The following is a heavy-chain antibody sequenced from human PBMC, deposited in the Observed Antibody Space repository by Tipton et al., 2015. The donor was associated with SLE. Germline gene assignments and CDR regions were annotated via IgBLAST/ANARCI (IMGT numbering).Heavy chain of an antibody. Sequence: SLRLSCAASGFTFSHYWMHWVRQVPGQGLVWVSRVNTDGSYANYADSVKGRFTISRDNAKKSLYLQMNSLRADDTALYYCARFLYPYGMDVWGQGTTVTVSS. CDR3: ARFLYPYGMDV. CDR2: VNTDGSYA. D-gene: IGHD3-10*01. J-gene: IGHJ6*02. CDR1: GFTFSHYW. V-gene: IGHV3-74*01.